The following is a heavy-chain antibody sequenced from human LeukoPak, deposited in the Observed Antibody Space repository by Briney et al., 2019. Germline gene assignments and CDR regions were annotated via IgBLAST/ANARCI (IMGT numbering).Heavy chain of an antibody. V-gene: IGHV4-59*01. CDR1: GGSISSYY. CDR2: IYYSGST. CDR3: ARANARHDFWSGYPEDFDY. J-gene: IGHJ4*02. D-gene: IGHD3-3*01. Sequence: SETLSLTCTVSGGSISSYYWSWIRQPPGKGLEWIGYIYYSGSTNYNPSLKSRVTISVDTSKNQFSLKLSSVTAAGTAVYYCARANARHDFWSGYPEDFDYWGQGTLVTVSS.